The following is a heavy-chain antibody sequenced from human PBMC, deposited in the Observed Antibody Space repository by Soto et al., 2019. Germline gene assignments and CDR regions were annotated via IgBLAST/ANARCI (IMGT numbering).Heavy chain of an antibody. CDR3: ASEYSSSSPHYYGMDV. D-gene: IGHD6-6*01. CDR2: TYYSGST. V-gene: IGHV4-39*01. Sequence: SETLSLTCTVSGGSISSSSYYWGWIRQPPGKGLEWIGSTYYSGSTYYNPSLKSRVTISVDTSKNQFSLKLSSVTAADTAVYYCASEYSSSSPHYYGMDVWGQGTTVTVSS. CDR1: GGSISSSSYY. J-gene: IGHJ6*02.